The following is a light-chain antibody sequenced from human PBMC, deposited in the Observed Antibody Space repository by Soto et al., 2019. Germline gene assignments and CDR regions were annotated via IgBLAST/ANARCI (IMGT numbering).Light chain of an antibody. Sequence: EIVLTQSPGTLSLSPGERATLSCRASQSVSSSFLAWYQQKPGQAPRLLIYGASSRATGIPDRFSGSGSGTTFTLTISRLEPEDFAAFCCQQYDSSPWTFGQGTKVEIK. CDR1: QSVSSSF. CDR2: GAS. CDR3: QQYDSSPWT. V-gene: IGKV3-20*01. J-gene: IGKJ1*01.